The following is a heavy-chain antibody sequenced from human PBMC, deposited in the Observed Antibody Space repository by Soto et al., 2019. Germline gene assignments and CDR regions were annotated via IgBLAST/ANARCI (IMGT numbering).Heavy chain of an antibody. V-gene: IGHV3-30-3*01. J-gene: IGHJ4*02. CDR3: ASALHPVVAGTIPPDY. D-gene: IGHD6-19*01. Sequence: QVQLVESGGGVVQPGRSLRLSCAASGFTFSSYAMHWVRQAPGKGLEWVAVISYDGSNKYYADSVKGRFTISRDNSKNPLYLQMNSLRAEDTAVYYCASALHPVVAGTIPPDYWGQGPLVTVSS. CDR1: GFTFSSYA. CDR2: ISYDGSNK.